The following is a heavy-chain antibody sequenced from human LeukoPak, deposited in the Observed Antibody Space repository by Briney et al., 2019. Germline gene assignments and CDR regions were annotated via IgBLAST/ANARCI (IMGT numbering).Heavy chain of an antibody. V-gene: IGHV4-59*05. CDR3: AIPYYYGSGSYYQ. J-gene: IGHJ4*02. Sequence: SETLSLTCTVSGGSISSYYWSWIRQPPGKGLEWIGSIYYSGSTYYNPSLKSRVTISVDTSKNQFSLKLSSVTAADTAVYYCAIPYYYGSGSYYQWGQGTLVTVSS. D-gene: IGHD3-10*01. CDR1: GGSISSYY. CDR2: IYYSGST.